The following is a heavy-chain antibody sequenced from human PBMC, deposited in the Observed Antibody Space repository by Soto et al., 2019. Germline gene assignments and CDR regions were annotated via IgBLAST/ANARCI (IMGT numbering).Heavy chain of an antibody. CDR1: GGPISSGGYY. Sequence: SETLSLTCTVSGGPISSGGYYWIWIRQHPGKGLEWIGYIYYSGSTYYNPSLKSRVTMTVDTTKNQFSLKRSAVTAADTAVYDCARALGYYDSSGYWGENAFDIWGQGTMVTVSS. CDR3: ARALGYYDSSGYWGENAFDI. J-gene: IGHJ3*02. CDR2: IYYSGST. D-gene: IGHD3-22*01. V-gene: IGHV4-31*03.